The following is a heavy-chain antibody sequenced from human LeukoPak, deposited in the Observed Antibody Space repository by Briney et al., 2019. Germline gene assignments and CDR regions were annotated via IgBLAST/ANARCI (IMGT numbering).Heavy chain of an antibody. J-gene: IGHJ4*02. CDR3: TTDNGDFAFDC. Sequence: MPGGSLRLSCAASGISFTNAWMSWVRQAPGKGLEWVGRIKSKTDSWTTDYAAPVKGRFTISRDVSKNTLYLQMDSLKTEDTAVYYRTTDNGDFAFDCWGQGTLVTVSS. D-gene: IGHD4-17*01. V-gene: IGHV3-15*01. CDR1: GISFTNAW. CDR2: IKSKTDSWTT.